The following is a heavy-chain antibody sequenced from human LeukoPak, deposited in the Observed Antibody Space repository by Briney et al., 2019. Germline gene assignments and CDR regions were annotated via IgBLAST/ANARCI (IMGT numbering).Heavy chain of an antibody. CDR3: TRRPYSSSWYYFDF. CDR1: GFTFSDYY. D-gene: IGHD6-13*01. CDR2: ISSSGSML. J-gene: IGHJ4*02. V-gene: IGHV3-11*04. Sequence: GGSLRLSCAVSGFTFSDYYMSWVRQAPGKGLEWVSYISSSGSMLHYADSVEGRFTISRDNAKNSLYLQMSSLRVEDTAVYYCTRRPYSSSWYYFDFWGQGTLVTVSS.